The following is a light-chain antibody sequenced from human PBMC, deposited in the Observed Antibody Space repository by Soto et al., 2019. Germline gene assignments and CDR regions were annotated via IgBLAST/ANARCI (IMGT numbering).Light chain of an antibody. CDR2: GAS. CDR1: QTVSSSY. Sequence: ELVLTQSPGTLSLSPGERAALSCRASQTVSSSYLAWYQQKPGQAPRLLIYGASNRATGIPDRFSGSGSGTDFTLTISRLEPEDFAVYYCQQYGSSPWTFGQGTKVEIK. J-gene: IGKJ1*01. V-gene: IGKV3-20*01. CDR3: QQYGSSPWT.